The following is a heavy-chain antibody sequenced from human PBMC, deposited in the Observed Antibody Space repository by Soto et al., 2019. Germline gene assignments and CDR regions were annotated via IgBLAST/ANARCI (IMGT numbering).Heavy chain of an antibody. CDR2: IHYSGATSFFP. CDR1: GGSMRNYF. Sequence: SETLSLTCTVSGGSMRNYFWTWIRQPPGKGLEWIGYIHYSGATSFFPSYSPSLRCRVTISEDTSKNQFSLKLLSVTTADTAVYFCAAGEASSRNLAPYYLDFWGQGTLVTVSS. J-gene: IGHJ4*02. CDR3: AAGEASSRNLAPYYLDF. V-gene: IGHV4-59*01. D-gene: IGHD6-13*01.